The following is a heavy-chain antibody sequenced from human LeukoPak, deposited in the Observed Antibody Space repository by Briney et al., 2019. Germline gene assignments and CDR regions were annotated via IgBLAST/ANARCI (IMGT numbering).Heavy chain of an antibody. CDR3: ARQGEGYWTPSPVDY. CDR1: GGSFSGYY. V-gene: IGHV4-34*01. CDR2: INHRGST. D-gene: IGHD3-22*01. Sequence: SETLSLTCAVYGGSFSGYYWSWIRQPPGRGLEWIGEINHRGSTNYNPSLKSRVTISIDTSKKQFSLKVSSVTAADTAVYYCARQGEGYWTPSPVDYWGQGTLVTVSS. J-gene: IGHJ4*02.